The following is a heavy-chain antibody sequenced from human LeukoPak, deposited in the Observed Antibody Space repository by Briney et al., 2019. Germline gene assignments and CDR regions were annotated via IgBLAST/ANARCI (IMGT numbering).Heavy chain of an antibody. CDR1: GGSFRGYY. D-gene: IGHD3-10*01. CDR2: INHSGST. CDR3: ARRLRQGGSWP. V-gene: IGHV4-34*01. Sequence: PSETLSLTCAVYGGSFRGYYWSWIRQPPGKGLEWIGEINHSGSTNYNPSLKSRVTISVDTSKNQFSLKLSSVTAADTAVYYCARRLRQGGSWPWGQGTLVTVSS. J-gene: IGHJ5*02.